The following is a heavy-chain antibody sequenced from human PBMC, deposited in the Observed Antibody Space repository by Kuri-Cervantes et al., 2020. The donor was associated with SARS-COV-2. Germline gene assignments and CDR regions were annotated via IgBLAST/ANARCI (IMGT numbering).Heavy chain of an antibody. CDR1: GYSFTTYW. CDR3: ARRAYGEQVDYYYMDV. V-gene: IGHV5-51*01. D-gene: IGHD4-17*01. Sequence: GESLKISCKGSGYSFTTYWIGWVRQMPGKGLEWMGIIYPGDSDTRYSPSFQGQVTISADKSISTAFLQWGSLKASDTAIYYCARRAYGEQVDYYYMDVWGKGTTVTVSS. CDR2: IYPGDSDT. J-gene: IGHJ6*03.